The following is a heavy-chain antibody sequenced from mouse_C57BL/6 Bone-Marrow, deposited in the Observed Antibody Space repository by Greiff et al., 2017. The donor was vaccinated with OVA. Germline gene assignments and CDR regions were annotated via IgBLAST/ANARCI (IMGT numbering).Heavy chain of an antibody. Sequence: QVQLQQSGAELVKPGASVKISCKASGYAFSSYWMNWVKQRPGKGLEWIGQIYPGDGETNYTAKFQGKATLTADKSSSTAYMQLSSLTSEDSAVYFCARLSPFDYWGQGTTLTVSS. J-gene: IGHJ2*01. V-gene: IGHV1-80*01. CDR3: ARLSPFDY. D-gene: IGHD6-2*01. CDR2: IYPGDGET. CDR1: GYAFSSYW.